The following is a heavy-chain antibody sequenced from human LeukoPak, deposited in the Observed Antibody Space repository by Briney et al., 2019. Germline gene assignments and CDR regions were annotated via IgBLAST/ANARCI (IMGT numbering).Heavy chain of an antibody. CDR2: ISSSGGTT. D-gene: IGHD6-19*01. Sequence: GRSLRLSCAASGFTFSSYAMNWVRQAPGKGLEWVSVISSSGGTTYYSDSVKGRFIISIDNSKNTLYLQMNSLRAEDTAVYYCAKAGVAVPATPEYCGQGTQVTVSS. V-gene: IGHV3-23*01. J-gene: IGHJ4*02. CDR1: GFTFSSYA. CDR3: AKAGVAVPATPEY.